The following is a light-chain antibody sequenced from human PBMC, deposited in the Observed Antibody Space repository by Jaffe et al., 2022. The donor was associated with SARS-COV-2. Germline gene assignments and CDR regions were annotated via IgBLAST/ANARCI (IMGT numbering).Light chain of an antibody. CDR2: DAS. CDR1: QSVSSY. Sequence: EIVLTQSPATLSLSPGDRATLSCRTSQSVSSYLAWYQQKPGQAPRLLIYDASNRAAGIPGRFSGSGSGTDFTLTISSLEPEDFAVYYCQQRRNWPPLTFGGGTRVEIK. V-gene: IGKV3-11*01. CDR3: QQRRNWPPLT. J-gene: IGKJ4*01.